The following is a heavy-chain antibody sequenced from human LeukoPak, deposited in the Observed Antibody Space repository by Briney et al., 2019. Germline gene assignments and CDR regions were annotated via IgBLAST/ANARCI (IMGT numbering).Heavy chain of an antibody. CDR2: IGTAGDT. CDR1: GFTFSSYD. CDR3: ARARYDILTRQNIYYGMDV. J-gene: IGHJ6*02. Sequence: PGGSLRLSCAASGFTFSSYDMHWVRQATGKGLEWVSAIGTAGDTYYPGSVKGRFTISRENAKNSLYLQMNSLRAEDTAVYYCARARYDILTRQNIYYGMDVWGQGTTVTVSS. V-gene: IGHV3-13*01. D-gene: IGHD3-9*01.